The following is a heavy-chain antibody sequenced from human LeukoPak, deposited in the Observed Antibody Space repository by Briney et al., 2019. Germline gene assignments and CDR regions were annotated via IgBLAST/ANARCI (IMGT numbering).Heavy chain of an antibody. J-gene: IGHJ4*02. CDR2: ISAYNGNT. V-gene: IGHV1-18*01. D-gene: IGHD2-2*01. CDR3: ARVGLIVVVPAARFDY. CDR1: GYTFTSYG. Sequence: GASVKVSCKASGYTFTSYGISWVRQAPGQGLEWMGWISAYNGNTNYAQKRQGRVTMTTDTSTSTAYMELRSLRSDDTAVYYCARVGLIVVVPAARFDYWGQGTLVTVSS.